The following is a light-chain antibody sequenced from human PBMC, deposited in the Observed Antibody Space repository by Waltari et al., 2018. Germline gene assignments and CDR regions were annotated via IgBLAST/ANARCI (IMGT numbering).Light chain of an antibody. V-gene: IGKV3-15*01. CDR2: GAS. CDR1: QTINSH. J-gene: IGKJ2*01. Sequence: ETVLTQSPATLSVSPGERATLSCRASQTINSHLAWYQQKPGQAPRLLIYGASTRATGIPARFSGSGSEAEFTLTISNLQSEDFAVYYCQHYNNWPYTFGQGTKLEI. CDR3: QHYNNWPYT.